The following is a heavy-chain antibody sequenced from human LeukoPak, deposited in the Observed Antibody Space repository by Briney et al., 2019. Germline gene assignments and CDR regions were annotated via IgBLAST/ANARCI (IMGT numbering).Heavy chain of an antibody. D-gene: IGHD6-19*01. CDR3: ARGKVVAGTPGQNSWDY. J-gene: IGHJ4*02. V-gene: IGHV4-4*07. CDR2: LHTSGST. Sequence: SETLSLTCTVSGGSISSYYWSWIRQPAGKGLEWIGRLHTSGSTNYNPSLKSRVTMSVDTSKNQFSLKLSSVTAADTAVYYCARGKVVAGTPGQNSWDYWGQGTLVTVSS. CDR1: GGSISSYY.